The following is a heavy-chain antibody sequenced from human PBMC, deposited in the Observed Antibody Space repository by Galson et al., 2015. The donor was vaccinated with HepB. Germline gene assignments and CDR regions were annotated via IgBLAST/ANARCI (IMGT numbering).Heavy chain of an antibody. V-gene: IGHV3-30-3*01. CDR2: ISYDGSNK. Sequence: SLRLSCAASGFTFSSYATHWVRQAPGKGLEWVAVISYDGSNKYYADSVKGRFTISRDNSKNTLYLQMNSLRAEDTAVYYCARDHYDILTGPARGNWFDPWGQGTLVTVSS. D-gene: IGHD3-9*01. CDR3: ARDHYDILTGPARGNWFDP. CDR1: GFTFSSYA. J-gene: IGHJ5*02.